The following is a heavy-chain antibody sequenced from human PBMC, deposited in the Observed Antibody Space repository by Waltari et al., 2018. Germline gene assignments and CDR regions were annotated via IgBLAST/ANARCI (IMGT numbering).Heavy chain of an antibody. CDR3: ARVQNFWSGYTPYYFDY. CDR2: INHSGST. V-gene: IGHV4-34*02. D-gene: IGHD3-3*01. J-gene: IGHJ4*02. Sequence: QVQLQQWGAGLLKPSETLSLTCAVYGGSFSGYYWRWIRQPAGKGLEWIGEINHSGSTNYIPAVKCRVTISVDTSKNQFSLKLSSVTAADTAVYYCARVQNFWSGYTPYYFDYWGQGTLVTVSS. CDR1: GGSFSGYY.